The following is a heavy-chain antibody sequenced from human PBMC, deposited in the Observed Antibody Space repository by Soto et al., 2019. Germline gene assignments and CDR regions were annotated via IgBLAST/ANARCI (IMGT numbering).Heavy chain of an antibody. D-gene: IGHD6-6*01. Sequence: VEFLNSASKASGYIFANYWTGWVRQIPWKGLEWMAIIYPADSYTTYSPSFQGQVTISADNSINTAYLQWSSLKASDTAMYYCARRRPYSASSRVWG. V-gene: IGHV5-51*01. CDR3: ARRRPYSASSRV. CDR2: IYPADSYT. J-gene: IGHJ6*01. CDR1: GYIFANYW.